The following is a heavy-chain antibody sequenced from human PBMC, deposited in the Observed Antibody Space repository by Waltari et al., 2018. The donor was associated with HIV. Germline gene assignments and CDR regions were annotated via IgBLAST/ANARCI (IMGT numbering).Heavy chain of an antibody. CDR2: VSGRGSST. CDR1: GFPLGSPLA. V-gene: IGHV3-23*01. D-gene: IGHD3-10*01. J-gene: IGHJ2*01. CDR3: AKRVNTIRGVYWYFDL. Sequence: GQLLESGGGLGQPGGSLSLSCPPSGFPLGSPLAWVWVRRAPAKGLEWVSGVSGRGSSTYYADSVKGRFTISRDNSKNTLHLQLNRLRAEDTALYYCAKRVNTIRGVYWYFDLWGRGTLVTVSS.